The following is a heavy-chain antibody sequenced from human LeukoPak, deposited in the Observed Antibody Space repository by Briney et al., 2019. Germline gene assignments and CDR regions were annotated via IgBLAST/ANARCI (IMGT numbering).Heavy chain of an antibody. Sequence: ASVKVSCKASGCTFTGYYMHWVRQAPGQGLEWMGWINPNSGGTNYAQKFQGRVTMTRDTSISTAYMELSRLRSDDTAVYYCARVLFLGSIATHYYMDVWGKGTTVTVSS. CDR3: ARVLFLGSIATHYYMDV. CDR1: GCTFTGYY. CDR2: INPNSGGT. D-gene: IGHD6-6*01. J-gene: IGHJ6*03. V-gene: IGHV1-2*02.